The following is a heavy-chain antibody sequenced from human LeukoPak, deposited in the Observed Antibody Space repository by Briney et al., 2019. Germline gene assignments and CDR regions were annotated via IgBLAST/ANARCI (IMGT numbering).Heavy chain of an antibody. CDR2: IYYTGKT. J-gene: IGHJ4*02. D-gene: IGHD3-10*01. CDR1: GDSVSNGNYY. CDR3: ARSQNYYGSGDY. V-gene: IGHV4-61*03. Sequence: SETLSLTCTVSGDSVSNGNYYWSWLRRPPGKALEWIGYIYYTGKTYYNPSLEGRVTILVDTSRNHFSVKLSSVTAADTAVYYCARSQNYYGSGDYWSQGTLVTVSS.